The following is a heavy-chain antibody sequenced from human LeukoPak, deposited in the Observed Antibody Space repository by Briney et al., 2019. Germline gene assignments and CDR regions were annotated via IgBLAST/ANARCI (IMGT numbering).Heavy chain of an antibody. D-gene: IGHD5/OR15-5a*01. J-gene: IGHJ5*02. V-gene: IGHV3-21*01. CDR1: AFSLNAYN. CDR2: ISYTGTYI. Sequence: PGGSLRLSCAASAFSLNAYNMNWVRQAPGKGLEWVSSISYTGTYIYYADSVKGRFTISRDNTQNSLYLQMNSLRAEDTAVYYCARESTEDRPGSWGQGTLVTVSS. CDR3: ARESTEDRPGS.